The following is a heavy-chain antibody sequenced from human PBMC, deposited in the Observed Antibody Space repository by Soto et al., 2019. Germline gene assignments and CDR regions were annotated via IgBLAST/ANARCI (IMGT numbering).Heavy chain of an antibody. CDR3: VLEVAGPFDY. V-gene: IGHV3-74*01. CDR2: VNSDGSTS. J-gene: IGHJ4*02. Sequence: VQLMESGGGLVQPGGSLRLSCAVSGFTFSTNWMHWVRQAPGDGLVWVSRVNSDGSTSTYADSMKGRFTMSRDNAKNMVYLQMNGLREEDTALYYCVLEVAGPFDYWGQGTLVTVSS. D-gene: IGHD6-19*01. CDR1: GFTFSTNW.